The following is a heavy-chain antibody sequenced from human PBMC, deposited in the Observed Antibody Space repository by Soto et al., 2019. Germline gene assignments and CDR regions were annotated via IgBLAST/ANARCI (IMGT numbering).Heavy chain of an antibody. CDR3: ARDVPGSGVPFWDY. V-gene: IGHV1-18*04. CDR2: ISAYNGNT. J-gene: IGHJ4*02. Sequence: QIQLVQSGAEMKKPGASVKVSCKPSGYTFTHYGVSWLRQAPGQGLEWMGWISAYNGNTDYAHKFQGRVALTTDTPTSTAYMVLRGLSPDDTAVYFCARDVPGSGVPFWDYWGQGTLVTVSS. D-gene: IGHD2-15*01. CDR1: GYTFTHYG.